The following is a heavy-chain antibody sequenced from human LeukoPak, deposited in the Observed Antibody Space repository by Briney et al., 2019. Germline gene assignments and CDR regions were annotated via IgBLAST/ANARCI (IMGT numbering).Heavy chain of an antibody. CDR1: GFTFSTYV. V-gene: IGHV3-30-3*02. Sequence: GGSLRLSCAASGFTFSTYVMHWVRQAPGRGLEWVAVISFDGSNKYYADSVKGRFTISRDNSKNTLYLQMNSLRAEDTAVYYCAKTFSGSYSPFDYWGQGTLVTVSS. D-gene: IGHD1-26*01. CDR3: AKTFSGSYSPFDY. J-gene: IGHJ4*02. CDR2: ISFDGSNK.